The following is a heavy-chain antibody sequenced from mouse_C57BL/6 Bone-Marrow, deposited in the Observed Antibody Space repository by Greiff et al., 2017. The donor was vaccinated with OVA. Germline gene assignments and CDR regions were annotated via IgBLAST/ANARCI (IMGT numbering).Heavy chain of an antibody. V-gene: IGHV1-15*01. J-gene: IGHJ3*01. CDR1: GYTFTDYV. Sequence: VQLQQSGAALVRPGASVTLSCKASGYTFTDYVMHWVTPTPVHGLEWIGAIDPETGGTAYNQKFKGKATLTADKSSSTVYMEISSLTAEDAAVDYCTRSGGWLLSFAYWGQGTLVTVSA. CDR3: TRSGGWLLSFAY. D-gene: IGHD2-3*01. CDR2: IDPETGGT.